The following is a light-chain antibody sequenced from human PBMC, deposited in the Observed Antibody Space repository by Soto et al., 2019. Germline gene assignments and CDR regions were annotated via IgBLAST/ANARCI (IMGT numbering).Light chain of an antibody. J-gene: IGKJ1*01. CDR2: GAS. CDR1: QSVSSSD. CDR3: QQYGSSRT. V-gene: IGKV3-20*01. Sequence: EIVLTQSPGTLSLSPGERATLSCRASQSVSSSDLAWYQQRHGQAPRVLIYGASSRATGIPDRFSGSGSGTDFTLTISRLEPEDFAVYYCQQYGSSRTFGQGTKVEIK.